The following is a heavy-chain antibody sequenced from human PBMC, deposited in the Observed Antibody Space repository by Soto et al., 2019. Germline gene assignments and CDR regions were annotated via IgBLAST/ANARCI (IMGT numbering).Heavy chain of an antibody. CDR2: IHNSGST. CDR1: GGSMNSHDYY. V-gene: IGHV4-30-4*01. J-gene: IGHJ3*02. Sequence: QQQLQESGPGLVKPSQTLSLTCTVSGGSMNSHDYYWSWIRQPPGKGLEWIVYIHNSGSTYYNPSLKSRLTISSDMSKNLFSLRLNSVTAADTALYFCARGEVRGPFDIWGQGTKVTVSS. CDR3: ARGEVRGPFDI. D-gene: IGHD3-10*01.